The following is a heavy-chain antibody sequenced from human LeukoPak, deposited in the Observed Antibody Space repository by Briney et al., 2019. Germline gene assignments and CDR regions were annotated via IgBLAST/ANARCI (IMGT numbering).Heavy chain of an antibody. Sequence: GGSLRLSCAASGFTFDDYAMHWVRQAPGKGLEWVSGISWNSGSIGYADSVKGRFTISRDNAKNSLYLQMNSLRAEDTALYYCAKDIRAARLNGYFDYWGQGTLVTVSP. CDR1: GFTFDDYA. D-gene: IGHD6-6*01. CDR3: AKDIRAARLNGYFDY. V-gene: IGHV3-9*01. CDR2: ISWNSGSI. J-gene: IGHJ4*02.